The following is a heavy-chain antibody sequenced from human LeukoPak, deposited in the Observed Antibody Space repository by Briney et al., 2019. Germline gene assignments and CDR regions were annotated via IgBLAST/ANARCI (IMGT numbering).Heavy chain of an antibody. J-gene: IGHJ4*02. Sequence: GASVKVSCKASGYTFTSYYMHWVRQAPGQGLEWMGIINPSGGSTSYAQKFQGRVTMTGDTSTSTVYMELSSLRSEDTAVYYCARDGTLSGSGYIDTLHFDYWGQGTLVTVSS. CDR1: GYTFTSYY. CDR3: ARDGTLSGSGYIDTLHFDY. V-gene: IGHV1-46*01. CDR2: INPSGGST. D-gene: IGHD3-22*01.